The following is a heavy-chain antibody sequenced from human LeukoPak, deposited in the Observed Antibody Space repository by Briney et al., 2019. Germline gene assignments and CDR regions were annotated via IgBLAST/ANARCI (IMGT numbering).Heavy chain of an antibody. Sequence: SETLSLTCTVSGDSITSSSYYWGWIRQPPGKGLEWIGSIYYTGSTYYNPSLKSRVTISIDTSKNQFSLKLSSVTAADTAVYYCARGLGISKSFDYWGQGTLVTVSS. D-gene: IGHD2-15*01. CDR2: IYYTGST. CDR1: GDSITSSSYY. J-gene: IGHJ4*02. V-gene: IGHV4-39*07. CDR3: ARGLGISKSFDY.